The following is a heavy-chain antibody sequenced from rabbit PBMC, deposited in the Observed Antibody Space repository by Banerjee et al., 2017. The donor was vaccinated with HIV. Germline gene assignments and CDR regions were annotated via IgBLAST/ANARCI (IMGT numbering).Heavy chain of an antibody. Sequence: QEQLEESGGGLVKPEGSLTLTCTASGFSFSNKYVMCWVRQAPGKGLEWIACINAANDANICYASWAKGRFTISKTSSTTVTLQMTSLTAADTATYFCARDLAGAIGWNFNLWGPGTLVTVS. J-gene: IGHJ4*01. V-gene: IGHV1S45*01. CDR2: INAANDANI. CDR1: GFSFSNKYV. CDR3: ARDLAGAIGWNFNL. D-gene: IGHD4-1*01.